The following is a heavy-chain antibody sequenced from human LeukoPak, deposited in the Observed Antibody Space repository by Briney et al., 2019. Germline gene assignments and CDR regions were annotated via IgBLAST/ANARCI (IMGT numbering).Heavy chain of an antibody. D-gene: IGHD2-15*01. Sequence: GGSLRLSCAASGFTFSSHVMSWVRQAPGKGLEWVGRIKRKSDGGTTDYAAPVKGRFTISRDDSKNTLYLHMNSLKTEDTAVYYCTTCSGGSCSHFDYWGQGTVVTVSS. V-gene: IGHV3-15*01. CDR3: TTCSGGSCSHFDY. CDR2: IKRKSDGGTT. CDR1: GFTFSSHV. J-gene: IGHJ4*02.